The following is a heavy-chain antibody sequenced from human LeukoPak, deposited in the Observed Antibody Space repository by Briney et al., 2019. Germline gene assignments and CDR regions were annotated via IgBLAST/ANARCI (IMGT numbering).Heavy chain of an antibody. J-gene: IGHJ4*02. V-gene: IGHV3-15*01. CDR3: TTDLYYYDSSGYYQLVYFDY. CDR2: IKSKTDGGTT. CDR1: GFTFSNAW. D-gene: IGHD3-22*01. Sequence: GGSLRLSCAASGFTFSNAWMSWVRQAPGKGLEWVGRIKSKTDGGTTDYAAPVKGRFTISRDDSKNTLYLQMNSLKTEDTAVYYCTTDLYYYDSSGYYQLVYFDYWGQGTLATVSS.